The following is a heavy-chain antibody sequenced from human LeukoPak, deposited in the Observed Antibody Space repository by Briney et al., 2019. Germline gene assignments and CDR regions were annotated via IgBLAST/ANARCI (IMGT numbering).Heavy chain of an antibody. D-gene: IGHD3-10*01. V-gene: IGHV4-59*08. CDR2: IHYSGST. Sequence: SETLSLTCTVSGGSISGYFWSWIRQPPGKGLEWIGYIHYSGSTNYNPSLNSRVTISVDTSKNQFSLRLSSVTAADTAVYYCARAGYYYGSGSYIYWGQGTLVTVSS. CDR1: GGSISGYF. J-gene: IGHJ4*02. CDR3: ARAGYYYGSGSYIY.